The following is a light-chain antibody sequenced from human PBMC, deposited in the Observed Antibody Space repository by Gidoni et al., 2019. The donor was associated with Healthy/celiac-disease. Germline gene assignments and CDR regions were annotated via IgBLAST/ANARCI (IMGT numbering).Light chain of an antibody. CDR1: QGISSY. CDR3: QQYDSYPLT. V-gene: IGKV1-8*01. Sequence: AIRMTQSPSSFSASTGDRVTITCRASQGISSYVAWYHQKPGKAPKLLIYAASTLQSRVPSRFSGSGSGTDFTLTISCLQSEDFATYYCQQYDSYPLTFGGGTKVEIK. J-gene: IGKJ4*01. CDR2: AAS.